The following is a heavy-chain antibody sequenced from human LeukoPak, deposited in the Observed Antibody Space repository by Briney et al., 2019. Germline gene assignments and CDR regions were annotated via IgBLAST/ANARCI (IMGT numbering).Heavy chain of an antibody. CDR2: ITAPGDAT. V-gene: IGHV3-23*01. D-gene: IGHD2-8*01. CDR1: GFNFNSNA. J-gene: IGHJ4*02. CDR3: AKAFGTNGYFQLPIDF. Sequence: PGGSLRLSCATPGFNFNSNAMIWGRQAPGKGLECVSAITAPGDATYYADSVKGRFSISRDNSKNTLYLLLNSLRVEDTALYYCAKAFGTNGYFQLPIDFWGQGTLVTVSS.